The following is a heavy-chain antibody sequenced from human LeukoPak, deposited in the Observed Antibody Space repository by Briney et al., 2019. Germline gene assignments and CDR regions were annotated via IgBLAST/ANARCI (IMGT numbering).Heavy chain of an antibody. CDR2: ISSSGSTI. CDR1: GFTFSDYY. Sequence: GGTLRLSCAASGFTFSDYYMSWLRQAPGKGLEGVSYISSSGSTIYYAEAVKGRFTISRENAKNSLYLQMNSLRAEDTAVYYCARDRLRGYGGVDYWGQGTLVTVSS. V-gene: IGHV3-11*04. J-gene: IGHJ4*02. CDR3: ARDRLRGYGGVDY. D-gene: IGHD1-26*01.